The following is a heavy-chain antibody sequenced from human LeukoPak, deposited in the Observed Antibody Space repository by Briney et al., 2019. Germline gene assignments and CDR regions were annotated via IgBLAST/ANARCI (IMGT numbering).Heavy chain of an antibody. CDR3: ARDPTLPAAANFFDY. CDR1: GYTFTSYG. V-gene: IGHV1-18*01. Sequence: ASVKVSCKTSGYTFTSYGISWVRQPPGQGLEWLGWISAYNDNTNYEQKLQGRVTMTTDTSTSTAYMELRSLRSDDTAVYYCARDPTLPAAANFFDYWGQGTLVTVSS. CDR2: ISAYNDNT. D-gene: IGHD2-2*01. J-gene: IGHJ4*02.